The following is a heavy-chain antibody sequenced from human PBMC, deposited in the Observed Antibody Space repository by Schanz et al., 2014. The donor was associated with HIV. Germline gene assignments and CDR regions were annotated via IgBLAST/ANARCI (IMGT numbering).Heavy chain of an antibody. V-gene: IGHV3-23*01. CDR1: GFLFSSYG. J-gene: IGHJ6*02. CDR2: ISGGGGKT. D-gene: IGHD2-2*01. Sequence: EVQLLESGGGLVQPGGSLRLSCAASGFLFSSYGMSWVRQAPGKGLEWVSIISGGGGKTYYADSVKGRFTISRDSSKNTVYLQMNSLRAEDTAVYYCAKAYCSSTICPPPYYYGMDVWGQGTTVIVSS. CDR3: AKAYCSSTICPPPYYYGMDV.